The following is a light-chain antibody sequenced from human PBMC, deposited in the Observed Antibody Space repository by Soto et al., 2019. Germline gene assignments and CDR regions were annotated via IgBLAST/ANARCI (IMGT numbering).Light chain of an antibody. CDR3: QQLSRYPLT. V-gene: IGKV1-17*01. Sequence: DIQMTHSPSSLPASVGDRVTITCRASQGIRDDLAWYQQKPGKAPDLLIYSASTLQSGVPSRFSGSGSETEFSLTIRALQPEDFATYYCQQLSRYPLTFGGGTKVDI. J-gene: IGKJ4*01. CDR1: QGIRDD. CDR2: SAS.